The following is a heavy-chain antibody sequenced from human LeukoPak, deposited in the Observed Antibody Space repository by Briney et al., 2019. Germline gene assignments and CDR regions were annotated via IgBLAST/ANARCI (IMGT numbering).Heavy chain of an antibody. Sequence: GASLRLSCAASGFTFSSYSMNWVRQTPGKGLEWVSSISSSSSYIYYADSVKGRFTISRDNAKNSLYLQMNSLRAEDTAVYYCARGGDVVVPAAYDFDYWGQGTLVTVSS. V-gene: IGHV3-21*01. D-gene: IGHD2-2*01. CDR3: ARGGDVVVPAAYDFDY. J-gene: IGHJ4*02. CDR1: GFTFSSYS. CDR2: ISSSSSYI.